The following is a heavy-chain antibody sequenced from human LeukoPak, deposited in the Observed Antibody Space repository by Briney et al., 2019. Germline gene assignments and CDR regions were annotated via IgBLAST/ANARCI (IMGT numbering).Heavy chain of an antibody. CDR3: ARHTGSYYYYYGMDV. V-gene: IGHV4-39*01. J-gene: IGHJ6*02. CDR2: IYYSGST. Sequence: SETLSLTCTVSGGSISSSSYYWGLIRQPPGKGLEWIGSIYYSGSTYYNPSLKSRVTISVDTSKNQFSLKLSSVTAADTAVYYCARHTGSYYYYYGMDVWGQGTTVTVSS. D-gene: IGHD1-14*01. CDR1: GGSISSSSYY.